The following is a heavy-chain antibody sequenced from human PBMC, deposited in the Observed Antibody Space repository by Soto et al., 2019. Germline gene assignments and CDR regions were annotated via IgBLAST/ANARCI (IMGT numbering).Heavy chain of an antibody. V-gene: IGHV3-7*01. Sequence: EVQLEESGGTLVQPGGSLRLSCAASGLTFSNYWMSWVRQAPGKGLEWVANIKQDGRDKYYVDSVRGRCTISRDNAKNSLYLQMSSMRAEDTAVYYCTKVVGLAGQDWGQGTLVTVSS. J-gene: IGHJ4*02. CDR3: TKVVGLAGQD. CDR1: GLTFSNYW. D-gene: IGHD6-19*01. CDR2: IKQDGRDK.